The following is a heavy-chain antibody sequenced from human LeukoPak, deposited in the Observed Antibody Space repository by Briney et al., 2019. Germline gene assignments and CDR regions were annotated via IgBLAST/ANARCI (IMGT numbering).Heavy chain of an antibody. CDR3: ARDAYDFWSGYLSSHDAFDI. J-gene: IGHJ3*02. CDR2: ISSSSSYI. D-gene: IGHD3-3*01. Sequence: PGGSLRLSCAASGFTFSSYSMNWVRQAPGKGLEWVSSISSSSSYIYYADSVKGRFTISRDNAKNSLYLQMNSLRAEDTAVYYCARDAYDFWSGYLSSHDAFDIWGQGTMVTVSS. V-gene: IGHV3-21*01. CDR1: GFTFSSYS.